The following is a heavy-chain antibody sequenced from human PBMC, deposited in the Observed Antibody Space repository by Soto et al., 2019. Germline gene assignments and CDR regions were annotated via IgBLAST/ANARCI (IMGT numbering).Heavy chain of an antibody. CDR1: GFTFSTYW. V-gene: IGHV3-74*03. CDR2: IRSDDTIT. D-gene: IGHD3-10*01. Sequence: GGSMRLSCAASGFTFSTYWMHWVRQAPGKGLVWVSDIRSDDTITTYADSVKGRFTISRDNAKNTLYLQMNSLRGEDTAVYYCARGGAGAAFDIWGPGTMVTVSS. CDR3: ARGGAGAAFDI. J-gene: IGHJ3*02.